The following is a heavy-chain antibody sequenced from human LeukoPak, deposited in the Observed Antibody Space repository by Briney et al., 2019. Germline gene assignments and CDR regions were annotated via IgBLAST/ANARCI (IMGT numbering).Heavy chain of an antibody. CDR3: SRGGYGDYNNRFDP. Sequence: GGSLRLSCAASGFTFSSFAMHWVRQAPGKGLEWVADIWYNGSNKYYAESVKGRFTISRDNSKNTLYLQMNSLRAEDTAVYYCSRGGYGDYNNRFDPWGQGTLVTVSS. J-gene: IGHJ5*02. CDR1: GFTFSSFA. D-gene: IGHD4-17*01. V-gene: IGHV3-33*01. CDR2: IWYNGSNK.